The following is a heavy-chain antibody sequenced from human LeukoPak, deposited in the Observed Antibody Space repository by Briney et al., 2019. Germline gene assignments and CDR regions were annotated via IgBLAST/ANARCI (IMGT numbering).Heavy chain of an antibody. Sequence: GASVKVSCKASGYTFTGNYMHWVRQAPGQGLERMGLINPNSGGTNYAQKFQGRVSMVRDTSISTAYMELSRLRSDNTDVYYCARGGDCYSSENDAFDIWGQGTMVTVSS. J-gene: IGHJ3*02. CDR2: INPNSGGT. D-gene: IGHD2-21*02. V-gene: IGHV1-2*02. CDR3: ARGGDCYSSENDAFDI. CDR1: GYTFTGNY.